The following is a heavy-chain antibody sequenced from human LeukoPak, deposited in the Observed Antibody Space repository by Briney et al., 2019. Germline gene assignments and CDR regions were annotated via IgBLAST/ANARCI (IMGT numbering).Heavy chain of an antibody. V-gene: IGHV4-39*01. D-gene: IGHD7-27*01. CDR1: GDSISSGSYH. CDR2: MYYSGST. Sequence: SETLSLTCSVSGDSISSGSYHWGWIRQPPGKGLEWIGNMYYSGSTYYNPSLKSRVTISVDTSKNQFSLKLGSVTAADTAVYYCGRHVWGRGSGTSDIWGQGTMVTVSS. J-gene: IGHJ3*02. CDR3: GRHVWGRGSGTSDI.